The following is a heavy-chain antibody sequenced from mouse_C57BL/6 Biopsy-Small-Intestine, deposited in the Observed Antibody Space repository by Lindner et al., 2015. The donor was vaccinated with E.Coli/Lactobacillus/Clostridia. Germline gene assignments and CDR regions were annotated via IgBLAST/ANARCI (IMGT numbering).Heavy chain of an antibody. V-gene: IGHV1S55*01. CDR2: INPNSGGT. CDR3: TRTGGDQSSDS. J-gene: IGHJ4*01. Sequence: SVKVSCKASGFTFPGYFIHWVRQAPGQGLEWMGWINPNSGGTNYAHNFQGRLTMTRFTSINTIYMELTGLRSDDTAVYYCTRTGGDQSSDSWGQGTLVTVSS. D-gene: IGHD1-1*02. CDR1: GFTFPGYF.